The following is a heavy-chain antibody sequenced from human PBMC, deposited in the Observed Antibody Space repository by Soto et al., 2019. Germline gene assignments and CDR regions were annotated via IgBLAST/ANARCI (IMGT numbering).Heavy chain of an antibody. V-gene: IGHV4-59*12. J-gene: IGHJ3*02. D-gene: IGHD6-19*01. CDR3: ARSDRYSSGWSPSADAFDI. CDR1: GGSISSYY. Sequence: SETLSLTCTVSGGSISSYYWSWIRQPPGKGLEWIGYIYYSGSTNYNPSLKSRVTISVDTSKNQFSLKLSSVTAADTAVYYCARSDRYSSGWSPSADAFDIWGQGTMVTVSS. CDR2: IYYSGST.